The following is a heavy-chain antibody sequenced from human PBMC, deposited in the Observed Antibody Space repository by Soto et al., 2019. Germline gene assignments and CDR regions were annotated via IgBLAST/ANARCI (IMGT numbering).Heavy chain of an antibody. CDR2: ISGGVSST. V-gene: IGHV3-23*01. D-gene: IGHD6-13*01. J-gene: IGHJ6*02. Sequence: GGSLRLSCAASGFTFSNNGLNWVRQAPGKGLEWVSGISGGVSSTFYADSVKGRFSISRDNSKNTLYLQMNSLRAEDTAVYYCAKVSAAPGRSYYYYGLDVWRQGTTVTVSS. CDR1: GFTFSNNG. CDR3: AKVSAAPGRSYYYYGLDV.